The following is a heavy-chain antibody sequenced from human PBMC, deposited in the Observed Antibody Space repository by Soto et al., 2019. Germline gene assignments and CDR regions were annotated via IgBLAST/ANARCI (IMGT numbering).Heavy chain of an antibody. V-gene: IGHV1-46*03. D-gene: IGHD6-6*01. CDR2: INPRGGST. J-gene: IGHJ4*02. CDR3: GRGPCCGDSSPVDY. Sequence: QVQLVQSGAEVKKPGASVKVSCKASGYTFTTYYMHWVRQAPGQGLEWMGIINPRGGSTSYAQNFQGRVTMARDTPTRIVDLELSSLRSGDTAVYYCGRGPCCGDSSPVDYWGQGTLVSVAS. CDR1: GYTFTTYY.